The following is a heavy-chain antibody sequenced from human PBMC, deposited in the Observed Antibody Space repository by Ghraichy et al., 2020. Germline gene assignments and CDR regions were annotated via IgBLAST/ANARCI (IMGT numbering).Heavy chain of an antibody. V-gene: IGHV3-66*01. J-gene: IGHJ4*02. D-gene: IGHD6-13*01. CDR2: IYSGGST. Sequence: GGSLRLSCAASGFTVSSNYMSWVRQAPGKGLEWVSVIYSGGSTYYADSVRGRCTISRDNPKSTLYLQMNSLRVEDTAVYYCARGEATAGTLLVYGGQGTLVTVGS. CDR1: GFTVSSNY. CDR3: ARGEATAGTLLVY.